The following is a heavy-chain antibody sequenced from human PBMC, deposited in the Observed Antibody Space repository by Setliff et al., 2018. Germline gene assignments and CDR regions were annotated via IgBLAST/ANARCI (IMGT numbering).Heavy chain of an antibody. D-gene: IGHD3-10*01. CDR2: INGDGTIT. V-gene: IGHV3-74*01. J-gene: IGHJ6*02. Sequence: GGSLRLSCGASGFTFRKYWMYWVRQVPGKGLVWVSRINGDGTITDYADSVKGRFTISRDNAKSTLYLQMNSLRAEDSAVYYCARDGVFYAMDFWGQGTTVTVSS. CDR3: ARDGVFYAMDF. CDR1: GFTFRKYW.